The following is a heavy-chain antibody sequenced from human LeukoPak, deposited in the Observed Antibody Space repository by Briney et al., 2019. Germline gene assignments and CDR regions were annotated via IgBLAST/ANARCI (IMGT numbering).Heavy chain of an antibody. D-gene: IGHD3-16*01. CDR2: IYYSGGT. Sequence: SETLSLTCAVYGGSFSGYYWSWIRQPPGKGLEWIGSIYYSGGTYYNPSLKSRVTISVDTSKNQFSLKLSSVTAADTAVYYCARERVDWGKDFDYWGQGTLVTVSS. J-gene: IGHJ4*02. V-gene: IGHV4-34*01. CDR3: ARERVDWGKDFDY. CDR1: GGSFSGYY.